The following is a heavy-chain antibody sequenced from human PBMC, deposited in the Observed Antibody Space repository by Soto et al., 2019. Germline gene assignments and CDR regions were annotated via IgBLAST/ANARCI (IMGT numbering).Heavy chain of an antibody. CDR3: ARDGPLGIAARPTNWFDP. CDR2: IIPIFGTA. V-gene: IGHV1-69*13. Sequence: GASVKVSCKASGGTFSSYAISWVRPAPGQGLEWMGGIIPIFGTANYAQKFQGRVTITADESTSTAYMELSSLRSEDTAVYYCARDGPLGIAARPTNWFDPWGQGTLVTVSS. J-gene: IGHJ5*02. D-gene: IGHD6-6*01. CDR1: GGTFSSYA.